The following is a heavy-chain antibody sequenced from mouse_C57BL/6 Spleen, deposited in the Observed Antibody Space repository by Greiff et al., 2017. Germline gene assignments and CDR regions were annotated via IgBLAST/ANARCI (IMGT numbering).Heavy chain of an antibody. CDR2: INPSNGGT. V-gene: IGHV1-53*01. J-gene: IGHJ3*01. D-gene: IGHD1-1*01. CDR3: APYYYGSSAWFAY. CDR1: GYTFTSYW. Sequence: QVQLKQPGTELVKPGASVKLSCKASGYTFTSYWMHWVKQRPGQGLEWIGNINPSNGGTNYNEKFKSKATLTVDNSSSTAYMQLSSLTSEDSAVYYCAPYYYGSSAWFAYWGQGTLVTVSA.